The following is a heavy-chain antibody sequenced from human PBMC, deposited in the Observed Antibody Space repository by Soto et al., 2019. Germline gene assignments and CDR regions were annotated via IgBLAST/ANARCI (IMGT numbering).Heavy chain of an antibody. D-gene: IGHD3-3*01. Sequence: PGGSLRLSCAASGFTFSSYAMHWVRQAPGKGLEWVAVISYDGSNKYYADSVKGRFTISRDNSKNTLYLQMNSLRAEDTAVYYCARGNYEVYGMDVWGQGTTVTVSS. V-gene: IGHV3-30-3*01. CDR3: ARGNYEVYGMDV. CDR1: GFTFSSYA. CDR2: ISYDGSNK. J-gene: IGHJ6*02.